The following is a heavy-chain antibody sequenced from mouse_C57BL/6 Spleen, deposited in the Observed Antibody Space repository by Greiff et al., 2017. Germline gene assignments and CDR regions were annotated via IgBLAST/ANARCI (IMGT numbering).Heavy chain of an antibody. Sequence: VQLQQSGPELVKPGASVKMSCKASGYTFTDYNMHWVKQSHGKSLEWIGYINPNNGGTSYNQKFKGKATLTVNKSSSTAYMELRSLTSEDSAVYYCARWVYYDYDKHFDYWGQGTTLTVSS. D-gene: IGHD2-4*01. J-gene: IGHJ2*01. V-gene: IGHV1-22*01. CDR2: INPNNGGT. CDR1: GYTFTDYN. CDR3: ARWVYYDYDKHFDY.